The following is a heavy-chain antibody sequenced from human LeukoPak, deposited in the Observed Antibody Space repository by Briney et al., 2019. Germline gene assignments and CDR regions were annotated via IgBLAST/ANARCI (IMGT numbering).Heavy chain of an antibody. V-gene: IGHV3-74*01. CDR2: VKSDGSDT. Sequence: GGSLRLSCAASGSTFSRYWMHWVRQAPGKGLVWVSRVKSDGSDTIFADSVKGRFTISRDNAKNTLYLQMDSLRAEDTAVYYCTTGIGNYYYYWGQGTLVTVAS. D-gene: IGHD3-10*01. CDR3: TTGIGNYYYY. CDR1: GSTFSRYW. J-gene: IGHJ4*02.